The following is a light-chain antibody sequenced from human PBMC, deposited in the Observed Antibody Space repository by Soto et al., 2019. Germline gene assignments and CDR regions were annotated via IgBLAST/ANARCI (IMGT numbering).Light chain of an antibody. CDR1: QSINRY. J-gene: IGKJ5*01. V-gene: IGKV3-11*01. CDR3: QQRNEWPLT. Sequence: EIVLTQSPVSLSLSPGERATLSCRASQSINRYLAWYQQKPGQAPRLFIYDASNRATGIPARFSGSGSGTDFTLTITSLKPEDFAVYYCQQRNEWPLTFGQGTRLEI. CDR2: DAS.